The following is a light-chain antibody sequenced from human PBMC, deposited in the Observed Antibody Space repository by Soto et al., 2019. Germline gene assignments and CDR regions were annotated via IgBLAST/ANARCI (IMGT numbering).Light chain of an antibody. J-gene: IGLJ3*02. CDR2: EVS. Sequence: QSPLAHLASVSGSTGPSSCIRPLDTGSNIGAYSDVSLYQHHPGKAPKRIIYEVSDRPSGVSDRFSASKSGSTASLTISGLQAEDEADYHCSGQIRGGRPGFGG. CDR1: GSNIGAYSD. V-gene: IGLV2-14*01. CDR3: SGQIRGGRPG.